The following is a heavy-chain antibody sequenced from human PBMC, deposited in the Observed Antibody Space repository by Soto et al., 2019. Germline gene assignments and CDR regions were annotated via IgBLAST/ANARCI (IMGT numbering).Heavy chain of an antibody. J-gene: IGHJ4*02. V-gene: IGHV3-48*02. CDR1: GFPFSTYA. CDR2: INSDSTTT. Sequence: DVHVVESGGGLVQPGGSLRLSCAVSGFPFSTYAMHWVRQAPGKGLEWISYINSDSTTTFHADSVKGRFTVSRDNAKNSLYLQMSSLRHEDTAVYYCARDLSHWGQGTLVTVSS. CDR3: ARDLSH.